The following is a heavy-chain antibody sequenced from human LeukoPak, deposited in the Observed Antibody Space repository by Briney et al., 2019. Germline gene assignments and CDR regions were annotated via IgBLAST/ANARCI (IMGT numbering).Heavy chain of an antibody. D-gene: IGHD3-22*01. CDR1: GYTFTSYG. CDR3: ARISYYYDSSGPLDY. CDR2: ISAYNGNT. V-gene: IGHV1-18*01. Sequence: ASVKVSCKASGYTFTSYGISWVRQAPGRGLEWMGWISAYNGNTNYAQKLQGRVTMTTDTSTSTAYMELRSLRSDDTAVYYCARISYYYDSSGPLDYWGQGTLVTVSS. J-gene: IGHJ4*02.